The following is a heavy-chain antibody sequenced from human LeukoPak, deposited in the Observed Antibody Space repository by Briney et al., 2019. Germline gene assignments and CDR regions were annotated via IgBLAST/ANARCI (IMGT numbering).Heavy chain of an antibody. J-gene: IGHJ1*01. CDR1: GGSISTYY. D-gene: IGHD2/OR15-2a*01. CDR3: ARVRGTFETD. Sequence: PSETLSLTCTGSGGSISTYYWSWIRQPPGKGLEWIGYLYYSGSTTYSPSLKSRVTMSVDTSKSQFSLKLNSVTAADTAIYYCARVRGTFETDWGQGTLVTVSS. CDR2: LYYSGST. V-gene: IGHV4-59*01.